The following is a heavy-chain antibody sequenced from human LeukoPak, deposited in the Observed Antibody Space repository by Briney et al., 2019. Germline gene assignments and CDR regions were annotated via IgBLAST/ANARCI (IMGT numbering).Heavy chain of an antibody. CDR3: VSPRGFSYGYFDY. CDR1: GGSISSSSAY. Sequence: SETLSLTCTVSGGSISSSSAYCGWIRQPPGKGLEWIGSIYYSKNTYYNPSLKSLVTISADPSKNQFSLTLGSVSATDAAVYYCVSPRGFSYGYFDYWGQGTLVTVSS. D-gene: IGHD5-18*01. CDR2: IYYSKNT. V-gene: IGHV4-39*01. J-gene: IGHJ4*02.